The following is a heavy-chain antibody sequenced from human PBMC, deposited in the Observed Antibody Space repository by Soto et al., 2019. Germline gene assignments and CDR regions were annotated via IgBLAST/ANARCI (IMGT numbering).Heavy chain of an antibody. D-gene: IGHD3-16*01. V-gene: IGHV3-53*01. Sequence: PGGSLRLSCAASGFSITNNYMTWVRQAPGKGLECVSLIDSGADTFYADSVKGRFSLSRDSSKNTLYLQMNSLRAEDTAVYNCARGGSLYYYYGIDVWGQGTTVTVSS. CDR1: GFSITNNY. CDR2: IDSGADT. J-gene: IGHJ6*02. CDR3: ARGGSLYYYYGIDV.